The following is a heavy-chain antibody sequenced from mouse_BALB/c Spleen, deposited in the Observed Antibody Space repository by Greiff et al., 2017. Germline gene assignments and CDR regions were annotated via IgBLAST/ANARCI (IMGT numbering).Heavy chain of an antibody. Sequence: EVKLVESGGGLVQPKGSLKLSCAASGFTFNTYAMNWVRQAPGKGLEWVARIRSKSNNYATYYADSVKDRFTISRDDSQSMLYLQMNNLKTEDTAMYYCAPSYYYAMDYWGQGTSVTVSS. D-gene: IGHD2-10*01. J-gene: IGHJ4*01. CDR3: APSYYYAMDY. CDR2: IRSKSNNYAT. V-gene: IGHV10-1*02. CDR1: GFTFNTYA.